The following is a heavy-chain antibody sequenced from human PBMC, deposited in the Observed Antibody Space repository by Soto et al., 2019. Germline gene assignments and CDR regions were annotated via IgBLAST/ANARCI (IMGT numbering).Heavy chain of an antibody. V-gene: IGHV1-2*02. CDR2: INPNSGGT. CDR3: ARVSSGYSYGSLLFDY. Sequence: QVQLVQSGAEVKKPGASVKVSCKASGYTFTGYYMHWVRQAPGQGLEWMGWINPNSGGTNYAQKFHGRVTMTRDTSISTAYMELSRLRSDDTAVYYCARVSSGYSYGSLLFDYWGQGTLVTVSS. CDR1: GYTFTGYY. D-gene: IGHD5-18*01. J-gene: IGHJ4*02.